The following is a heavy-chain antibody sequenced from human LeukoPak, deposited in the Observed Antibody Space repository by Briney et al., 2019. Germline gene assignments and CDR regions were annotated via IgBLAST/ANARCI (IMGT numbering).Heavy chain of an antibody. CDR2: INPNSGGT. D-gene: IGHD2-21*02. CDR1: GYTFTGYY. V-gene: IGHV1-2*02. Sequence: ASVKVSCKASGYTFTGYYMHWVRQAPGQGLEWMGWINPNSGGTSYAQKFQGRVTMTRDTSISTAYMELSRLRSDDTAVYYCARGRRPYCGGDCYRIDYWGQGTLVTVSS. CDR3: ARGRRPYCGGDCYRIDY. J-gene: IGHJ4*02.